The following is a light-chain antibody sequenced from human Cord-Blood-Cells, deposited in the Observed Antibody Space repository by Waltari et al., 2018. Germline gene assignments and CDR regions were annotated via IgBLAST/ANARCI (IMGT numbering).Light chain of an antibody. Sequence: DVVMTQSPLSLPVTLGQPASISCRSSQSLVHSDGNTYLNWFQQRTGQSPRRLIYKVSNRDSGVPDRFSGSGSDTDFTLKSSRVEAEDVGVYYCMQGTHWPPAYTFGQGTKLEIK. J-gene: IGKJ2*01. V-gene: IGKV2-30*02. CDR2: KVS. CDR3: MQGTHWPPAYT. CDR1: QSLVHSDGNTY.